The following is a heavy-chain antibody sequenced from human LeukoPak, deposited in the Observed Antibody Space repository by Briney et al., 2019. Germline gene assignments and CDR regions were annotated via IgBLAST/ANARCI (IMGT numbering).Heavy chain of an antibody. CDR2: IYYSGST. D-gene: IGHD2-21*01. CDR1: GGSINSYY. Sequence: SETLSLTCTVSGGSINSYYWSWIRLPPGKGLECIGYIYYSGSTNYNPSLKSRVTISVDTSKNQFSLKLSSVTAADTAVYYCARLALFGYYLDYWGQGTLVTVSS. CDR3: ARLALFGYYLDY. J-gene: IGHJ4*02. V-gene: IGHV4-59*01.